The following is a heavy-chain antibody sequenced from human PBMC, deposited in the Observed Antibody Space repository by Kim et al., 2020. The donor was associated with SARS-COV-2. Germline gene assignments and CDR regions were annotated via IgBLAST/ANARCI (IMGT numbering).Heavy chain of an antibody. Sequence: DSVKGRSTISRDNAKNSLYLQMNSLRAEDTAVYYCARAAPGSYYYYGMDVWGQGTTVTVSS. CDR3: ARAAPGSYYYYGMDV. J-gene: IGHJ6*02. V-gene: IGHV3-7*01. D-gene: IGHD6-25*01.